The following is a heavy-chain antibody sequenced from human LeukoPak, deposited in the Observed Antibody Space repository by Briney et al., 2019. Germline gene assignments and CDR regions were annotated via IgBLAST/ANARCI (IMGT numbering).Heavy chain of an antibody. V-gene: IGHV1-2*02. Sequence: ASVKVSCKASGYTFTDYYMHWVRQAPGQGLEWMGWIKPNSGGTNYAQNFQGRVTMTRDTSISTSYMELRWLTSDDTAVYYCAKDRLLNCRGDCYIFDYWGQGTVVTVSS. D-gene: IGHD2-21*02. J-gene: IGHJ4*02. CDR2: IKPNSGGT. CDR3: AKDRLLNCRGDCYIFDY. CDR1: GYTFTDYY.